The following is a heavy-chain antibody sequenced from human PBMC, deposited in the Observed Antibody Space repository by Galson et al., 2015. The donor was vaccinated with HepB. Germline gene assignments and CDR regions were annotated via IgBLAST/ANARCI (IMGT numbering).Heavy chain of an antibody. Sequence: CAISGDSVSSNSAAWNWIRQSPSRGLEWLGRTYCRSKWYNDYAVSVKSRITINPDTSKNQFSLQLNSVTPEDTAVYYCARVESVTTDWYFDLWGRGTLVTVSS. CDR2: TYCRSKWYN. J-gene: IGHJ2*01. CDR1: GDSVSSNSAA. CDR3: ARVESVTTDWYFDL. V-gene: IGHV6-1*01. D-gene: IGHD4-17*01.